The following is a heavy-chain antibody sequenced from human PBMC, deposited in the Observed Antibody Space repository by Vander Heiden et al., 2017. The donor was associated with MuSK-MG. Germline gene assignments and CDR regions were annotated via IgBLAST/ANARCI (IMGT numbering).Heavy chain of an antibody. CDR2: SSSSGSTI. V-gene: IGHV3-48*03. D-gene: IGHD3-9*01. J-gene: IGHJ6*03. Sequence: EVQLVESGGGLVQPGGSLRLSCAASGFTFSSYEMNWVRQAPGKGLEWCSDSSSSGSTIYYADSVKGRFTISRDNAKNSLYLQMNSLRAEDTAVYYCAAQDGLGAYYYYYYYMDVWGKGTTVTVSS. CDR1: GFTFSSYE. CDR3: AAQDGLGAYYYYYYYMDV.